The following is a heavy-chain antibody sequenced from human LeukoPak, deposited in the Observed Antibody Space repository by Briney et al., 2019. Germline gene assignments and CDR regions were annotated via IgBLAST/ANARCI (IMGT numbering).Heavy chain of an antibody. V-gene: IGHV3-53*01. CDR1: GFTVSSNY. Sequence: GGSLRLSCAASGFTVSSNYMSWVRQAPGKGLEWVSVIYSGGSTYYADSVKGRFTISRGNSKNTLYLQMNSLRAEDTAVYYCARGPSFDDTFGDYWGQGTLVTVSS. J-gene: IGHJ4*02. CDR3: ARGPSFDDTFGDY. D-gene: IGHD3-16*01. CDR2: IYSGGST.